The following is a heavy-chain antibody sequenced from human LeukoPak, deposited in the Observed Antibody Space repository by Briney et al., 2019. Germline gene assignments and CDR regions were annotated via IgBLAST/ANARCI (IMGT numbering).Heavy chain of an antibody. V-gene: IGHV4-59*01. CDR3: ARGRIGGAF. Sequence: SETLSLTCDVSGGSMSSYYWSWIRQPPGKGLEWIGCMYYSGSTSYNPSLRSRVTLSVDTSKHQFSLKLSSVTAADTAVYYCARGRIGGAFWGRGSLVTVSS. CDR1: GGSMSSYY. CDR2: MYYSGST. D-gene: IGHD2/OR15-2a*01. J-gene: IGHJ4*02.